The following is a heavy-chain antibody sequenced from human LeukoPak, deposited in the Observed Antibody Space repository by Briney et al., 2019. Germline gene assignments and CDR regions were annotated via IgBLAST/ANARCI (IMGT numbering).Heavy chain of an antibody. J-gene: IGHJ4*02. CDR1: GYIFTTYG. CDR3: ASARYSSSWYLDY. V-gene: IGHV1-18*04. D-gene: IGHD6-13*01. CDR2: ISAYNGNT. Sequence: ASVTVSCKAAGYIFTTYGITWVRQAPGQGLEWMGWISAYNGNTNYAQKLQGRVTMTAATSTSTAYMELRSLRSDDTAVYYCASARYSSSWYLDYWGQGTLVTVSS.